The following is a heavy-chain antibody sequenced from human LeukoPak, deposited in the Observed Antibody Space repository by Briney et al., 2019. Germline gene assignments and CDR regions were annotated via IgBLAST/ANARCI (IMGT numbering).Heavy chain of an antibody. CDR2: INPNSGGT. D-gene: IGHD2-2*01. V-gene: IGHV1-2*02. Sequence: GASVKVSCKASGYTFTGYYMHWVRQAPGQGLEWMGWINPNSGGTNYAQKFQGRVTMTRDTSISTAYMELSRLRSDDTAVYYCAREYVVVVPAAISAFDYWGQGTLVTASS. CDR3: AREYVVVVPAAISAFDY. J-gene: IGHJ4*02. CDR1: GYTFTGYY.